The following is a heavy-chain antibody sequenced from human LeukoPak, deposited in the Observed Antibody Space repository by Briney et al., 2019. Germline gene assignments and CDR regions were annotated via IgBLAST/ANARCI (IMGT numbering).Heavy chain of an antibody. CDR3: ARGIVVVPAAIHYYYYMDV. Sequence: ASVKVSCKSSGGTFNNFALSWVRQAPGQGLEWMGNIIPIFGGPNYAQKFQGRVTITADESTSTAYMELSSLRSEDTAVYYCARGIVVVPAAIHYYYYMDVWGKGTTVTVSS. J-gene: IGHJ6*03. V-gene: IGHV1-69*15. D-gene: IGHD2-2*01. CDR2: IIPIFGGP. CDR1: GGTFNNFA.